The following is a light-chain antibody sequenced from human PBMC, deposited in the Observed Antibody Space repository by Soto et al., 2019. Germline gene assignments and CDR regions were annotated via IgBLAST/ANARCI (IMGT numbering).Light chain of an antibody. J-gene: IGKJ1*01. CDR2: ELS. V-gene: IGKV2D-29*01. CDR3: MQRLGLPPP. Sequence: DIVMTQTPLSLSVTPGQPASISCKSSESLLHSDGKTYLYWYLQKPGQPPQLLMYELSNRFSGVPDRVSGRGSRTHVTLKISRVEAEYVGVYYGMQRLGLPPPCGQGTKVELK. CDR1: ESLLHSDGKTY.